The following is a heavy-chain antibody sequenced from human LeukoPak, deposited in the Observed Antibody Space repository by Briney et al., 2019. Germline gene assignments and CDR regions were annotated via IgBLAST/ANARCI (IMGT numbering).Heavy chain of an antibody. CDR1: GGSFSGYY. CDR3: ARGGRNYYYYGMDV. Sequence: SETLSHTCAVYGGSFSGYYWSWIRQPPGKGLEWIGEINHSGSTNYNPSLKSRVTISVDTSKNQFSLKLSSVTAADTAVYHCARGGRNYYYYGMDVWGQGTTVTVSS. J-gene: IGHJ6*02. CDR2: INHSGST. V-gene: IGHV4-34*01. D-gene: IGHD1-14*01.